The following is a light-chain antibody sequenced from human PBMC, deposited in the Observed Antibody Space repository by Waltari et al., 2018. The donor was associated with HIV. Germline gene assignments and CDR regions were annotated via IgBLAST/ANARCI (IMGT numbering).Light chain of an antibody. CDR2: KKN. J-gene: IGLJ3*02. CDR1: SANIGAGHD. CDR3: QSYDNSLNGWV. V-gene: IGLV1-40*01. Sequence: QSTLTQPPSVSGAPGQWVTISCTGSSANIGAGHDVQWFQQVPGTAPKLLIYKKNDRPSGFPDRFSGSKSGTSASLAITGLQAEDESDYYCQSYDNSLNGWVFGGGTKLTVL.